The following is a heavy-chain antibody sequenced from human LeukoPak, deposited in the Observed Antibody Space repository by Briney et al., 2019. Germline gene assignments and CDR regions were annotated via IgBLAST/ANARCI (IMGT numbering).Heavy chain of an antibody. J-gene: IGHJ4*02. D-gene: IGHD2-21*01. CDR2: IRYDGSNK. V-gene: IGHV3-30*02. CDR3: AKAFCGGDCLGPFDY. CDR1: GFTFSSYG. Sequence: PGGSLRLSCAASGFTFSSYGMHWVRQAPGKGLEWVAFIRYDGSNKYYADSVKGRFTISRDNSKNALYLQMNSLRAEDTAVYYCAKAFCGGDCLGPFDYWGQGTLVTVSS.